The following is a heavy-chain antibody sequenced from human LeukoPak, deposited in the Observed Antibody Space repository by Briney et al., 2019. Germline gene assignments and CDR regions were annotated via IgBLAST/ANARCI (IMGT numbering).Heavy chain of an antibody. CDR2: INPNSGGT. Sequence: ASVKVSCKASGYTFTCYYMHWVRQAPGQGLEWMGWINPNSGGTNYAQKFQGRVTMTRDTSISTAYMELSRLRSDDTAVYYCARVLPSGSYRWASHYYYMDVWGKGTTVTVSS. D-gene: IGHD1-26*01. CDR1: GYTFTCYY. J-gene: IGHJ6*03. V-gene: IGHV1-2*02. CDR3: ARVLPSGSYRWASHYYYMDV.